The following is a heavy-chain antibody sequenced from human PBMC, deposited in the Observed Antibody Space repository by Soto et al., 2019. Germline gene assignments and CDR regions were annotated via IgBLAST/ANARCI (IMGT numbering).Heavy chain of an antibody. CDR2: IYYSGST. Sequence: QVQLQESGPGLVKPSQTLSLTCTVSGGSISSGGYYWSWIRQHPGKGLEWIGYIYYSGSTYYNPSLKSRFNISVATSKTKFPRKLRSVTAAKTAVYYCARGPYYYFLTGYYKGSTGKTPFDYWGQGPRATVSS. CDR3: ARGPYYYFLTGYYKGSTGKTPFDY. CDR1: GGSISSGGYY. J-gene: IGHJ4*02. D-gene: IGHD3-9*01. V-gene: IGHV4-31*03.